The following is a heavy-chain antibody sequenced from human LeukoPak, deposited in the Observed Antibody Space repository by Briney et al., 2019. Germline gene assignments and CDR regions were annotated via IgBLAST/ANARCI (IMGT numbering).Heavy chain of an antibody. V-gene: IGHV3-30*18. Sequence: PGRSLRLSCAASGFTFSSYGMHWVRQAPGKGLGWVAVISYDGSNKYYADSVKGRFTISRDNSKNTLYLQMNSLRAEDTAVYYCAKSRGGGDYALLPIDYWGQGTLVTVSS. CDR3: AKSRGGGDYALLPIDY. CDR2: ISYDGSNK. D-gene: IGHD4-17*01. J-gene: IGHJ4*02. CDR1: GFTFSSYG.